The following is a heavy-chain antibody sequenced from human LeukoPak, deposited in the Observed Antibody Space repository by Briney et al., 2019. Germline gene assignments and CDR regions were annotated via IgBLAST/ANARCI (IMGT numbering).Heavy chain of an antibody. CDR3: ARGMITFGGVGPQDYGY. V-gene: IGHV1-46*01. CDR2: INPSGGST. Sequence: ASVKVSCKASGYTFTDCYMHWVRQAPGQGLEWMGIINPSGGSTNYAQKFQGRVTITADKSTSTAYMELSSLRSEDTAVYYCARGMITFGGVGPQDYGYWGQGTLVTVSS. D-gene: IGHD3-16*01. CDR1: GYTFTDCY. J-gene: IGHJ4*02.